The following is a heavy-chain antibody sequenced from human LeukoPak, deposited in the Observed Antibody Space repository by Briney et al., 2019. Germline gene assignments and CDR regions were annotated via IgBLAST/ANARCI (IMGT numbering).Heavy chain of an antibody. D-gene: IGHD2-2*01. CDR1: GDSISSSSYY. J-gene: IGHJ4*02. Sequence: SETLSLTCTVSGDSISSSSYYWGWIRQTPGKGLEWIGNFYYSGNTYYDPSLKNRVTISVDTSKNQFSLKLSSVTAADTAVYYCARHSPQLDYWGQGTLVTVSS. CDR3: ARHSPQLDY. V-gene: IGHV4-39*01. CDR2: FYYSGNT.